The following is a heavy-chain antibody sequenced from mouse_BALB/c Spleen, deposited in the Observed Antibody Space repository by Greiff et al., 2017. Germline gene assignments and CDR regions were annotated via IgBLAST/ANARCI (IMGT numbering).Heavy chain of an antibody. J-gene: IGHJ4*01. Sequence: EVKLVESGPGLVKPSQSLSLTCTVTGYSITSDYAWNWIRQFPGNKLEWMGYISYSGSTSYNPSLKSRISITRDTSKNQFFLQLNSVTTEDTATYYCARRDYYGNYNYAMDYWGQGTSVTVSS. CDR3: ARRDYYGNYNYAMDY. CDR1: GYSITSDYA. V-gene: IGHV3-2*02. CDR2: ISYSGST. D-gene: IGHD2-1*01.